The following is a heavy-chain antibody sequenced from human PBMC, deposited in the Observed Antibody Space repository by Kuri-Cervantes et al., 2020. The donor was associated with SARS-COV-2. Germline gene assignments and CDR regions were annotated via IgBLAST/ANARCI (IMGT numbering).Heavy chain of an antibody. V-gene: IGHV3-21*04. J-gene: IGHJ4*02. CDR3: ARDRWTVAGGLDY. Sequence: GGSLRLSCAASGFTFSSYSMNWVRQTPGKGLEWVSSISSSSSYIYYADSVKGRFTISRDNAKNSLYLQMNSLRAEDTAVYYCARDRWTVAGGLDYWGQGTLVTVSS. CDR2: ISSSSSYI. CDR1: GFTFSSYS. D-gene: IGHD3-10*01.